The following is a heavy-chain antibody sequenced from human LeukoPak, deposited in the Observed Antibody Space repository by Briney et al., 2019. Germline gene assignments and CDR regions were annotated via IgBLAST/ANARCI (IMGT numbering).Heavy chain of an antibody. CDR1: GYTLTELS. J-gene: IGHJ4*02. CDR3: ARDLLHIGFGEFVFDY. CDR2: FDPEDGET. Sequence: ASVKVSCKVSGYTLTELSMHWVRQAPGKGLEWMGGFDPEDGETIYAQKFQGRVTMTEDTSTDTAYMELSSLRSDDTAVYYCARDLLHIGFGEFVFDYWGQGTLVTVSS. D-gene: IGHD3-10*01. V-gene: IGHV1-24*01.